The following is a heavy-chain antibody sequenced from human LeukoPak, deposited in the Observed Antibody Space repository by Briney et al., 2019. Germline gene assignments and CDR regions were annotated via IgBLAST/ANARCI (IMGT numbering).Heavy chain of an antibody. V-gene: IGHV1-18*01. Sequence: ASVKVSCKASGYTSTSYGISWVRQAPGQGLEWMGWISAYNGNAKYAQKLQGRVTMTTDTSTSTAYMELRSLRSDDTAVFYCARGHRTAAYDSCGSDYWGQGTLVTVS. CDR3: ARGHRTAAYDSCGSDY. D-gene: IGHD3-22*01. J-gene: IGHJ4*02. CDR2: ISAYNGNA. CDR1: GYTSTSYG.